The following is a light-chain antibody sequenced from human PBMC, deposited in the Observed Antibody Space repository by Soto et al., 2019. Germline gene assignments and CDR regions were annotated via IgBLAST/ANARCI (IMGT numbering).Light chain of an antibody. CDR3: QQYNDWPLT. CDR2: GAS. Sequence: EIVITQSPATLSVSPWERASLSCRASQSVSTNLAWYQQKPAQAPRLLIYGASTRATGIPGRFSGGGSGTEFTLTISSLQSADFAVYYCQQYNDWPLTFGGGTKVDIK. V-gene: IGKV3-15*01. CDR1: QSVSTN. J-gene: IGKJ4*01.